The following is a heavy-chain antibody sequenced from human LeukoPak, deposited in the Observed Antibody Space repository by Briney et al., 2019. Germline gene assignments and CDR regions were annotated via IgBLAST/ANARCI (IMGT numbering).Heavy chain of an antibody. D-gene: IGHD1-26*01. CDR1: GFTFSDYT. J-gene: IGHJ4*02. Sequence: GGSLRLSCAASGFTFSDYTINWVRQAPGERLEWISSISSSGRNIFYADSVKGRFTVSRDNANNSLVLNVNSLRGEDTAIFFFARDPTSGSHPHFDAWGQGIQVSVSS. CDR3: ARDPTSGSHPHFDA. V-gene: IGHV3-21*01. CDR2: ISSSGRNI.